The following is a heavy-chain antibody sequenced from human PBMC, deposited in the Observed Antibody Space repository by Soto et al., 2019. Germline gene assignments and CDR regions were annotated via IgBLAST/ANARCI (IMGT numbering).Heavy chain of an antibody. J-gene: IGHJ6*02. V-gene: IGHV1-69*12. CDR3: ARNGRTGTLYYSGMDV. D-gene: IGHD1-1*01. Sequence: QVQLVRSGAEVKKPGSSVKVSCKASGGTFSSYAISWVRQAPGQGLEWMGGIIPIFGTANYAQKFQGRVTITADESTSTAYMELSSLRSEDTAVYYCARNGRTGTLYYSGMDVWGQGTTVTVSS. CDR1: GGTFSSYA. CDR2: IIPIFGTA.